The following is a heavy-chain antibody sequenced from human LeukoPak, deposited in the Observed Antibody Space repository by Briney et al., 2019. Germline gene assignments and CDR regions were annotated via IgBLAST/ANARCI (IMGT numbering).Heavy chain of an antibody. CDR3: ARSSGAFDY. V-gene: IGHV4-59*01. CDR1: GDSISSSY. Sequence: SQTLSLTCTVSGDSISSSYWSWIRQPPGKGLEWIGYIYFTGITNYNPSLRSRVTMSLDTSKNQFSLKLNSVTAADTAVYYCARSSGAFDYWGQGALVTVSS. J-gene: IGHJ4*02. CDR2: IYFTGIT.